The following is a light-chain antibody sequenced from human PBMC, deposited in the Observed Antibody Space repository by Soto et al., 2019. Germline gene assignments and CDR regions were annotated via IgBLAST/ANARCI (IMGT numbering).Light chain of an antibody. CDR2: SNN. Sequence: QSVLTQPPSASGTPGQRVTISCSGSSSNIGSNTVNWYQHLPRAAPKLLSQSNNQRPSGVPDRFSGSQSGTSASLAISGLQSEDEADYYCAVWDDSLNGDVFGTGTKLTVL. CDR1: SSNIGSNT. J-gene: IGLJ1*01. V-gene: IGLV1-44*01. CDR3: AVWDDSLNGDV.